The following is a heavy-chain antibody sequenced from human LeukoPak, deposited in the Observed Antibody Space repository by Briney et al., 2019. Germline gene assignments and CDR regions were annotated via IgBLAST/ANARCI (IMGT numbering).Heavy chain of an antibody. CDR2: ISGSGGST. D-gene: IGHD1-1*01. CDR3: AKSVYNWRALDAFDI. J-gene: IGHJ3*02. V-gene: IGHV3-23*01. CDR1: GFTFSSCA. Sequence: PGGSLILSCAASGFTFSSCAMSRVRQAPGKELEWVSAISGSGGSTYYADSVKGRFTISRDNSKNTLYLQMNSLRAEDTAVYYCAKSVYNWRALDAFDIWGQGTMVTVSS.